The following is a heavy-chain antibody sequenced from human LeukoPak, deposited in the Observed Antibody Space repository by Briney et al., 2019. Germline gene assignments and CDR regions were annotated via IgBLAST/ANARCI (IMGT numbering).Heavy chain of an antibody. V-gene: IGHV3-21*01. D-gene: IGHD3-22*01. CDR1: GFTFSTYS. CDR3: AITGPTYYYDSSGYFY. J-gene: IGHJ4*02. Sequence: PGGSLRLSCAASGFTFSTYSMNWVRQAPGKGLEWVSSISSNNRYIYYADSVKGRFTISRDNAKNSLYLQMNSLRAEDTAVYYCAITGPTYYYDSSGYFYWGQGTLVTVSS. CDR2: ISSNNRYI.